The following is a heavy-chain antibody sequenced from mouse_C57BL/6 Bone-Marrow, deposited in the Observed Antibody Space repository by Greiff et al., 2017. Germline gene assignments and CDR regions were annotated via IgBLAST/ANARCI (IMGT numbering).Heavy chain of an antibody. CDR3: ARVTILYPFAY. CDR1: GFTFSSYA. J-gene: IGHJ3*01. D-gene: IGHD2-12*01. CDR2: ISDGGSYT. V-gene: IGHV5-4*01. Sequence: EVHLVESGGGLVKPGGSLKLSCAASGFTFSSYAMSWVRQTPEKRLEWVATISDGGSYTSYPDNVQGRFTISRDNAKNNLYLQMSHLKSEDTAMYYCARVTILYPFAYWGQGTLVTVSA.